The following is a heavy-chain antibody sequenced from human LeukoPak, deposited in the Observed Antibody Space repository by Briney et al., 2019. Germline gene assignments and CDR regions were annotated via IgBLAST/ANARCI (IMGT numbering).Heavy chain of an antibody. D-gene: IGHD5-24*01. Sequence: GGSLRLSCAASGFPFTIYAMSWVRQAPGKGLEWVSSIGGSSTYYADSVKGRFTISRDNSKNTLYLQMNSLRAEDTAVYYCAGGRGRDGYNYDFDYWGQGTLVTVSS. V-gene: IGHV3-23*01. CDR3: AGGRGRDGYNYDFDY. CDR1: GFPFTIYA. J-gene: IGHJ4*02. CDR2: IGGSST.